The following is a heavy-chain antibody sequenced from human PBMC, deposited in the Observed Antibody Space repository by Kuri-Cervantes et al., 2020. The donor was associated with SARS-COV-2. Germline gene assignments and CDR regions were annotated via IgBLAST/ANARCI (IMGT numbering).Heavy chain of an antibody. CDR1: GFTFSSYS. J-gene: IGHJ4*02. CDR3: ARDMTIFGVVTYYSDY. Sequence: GESLKISCAASGFTFSSYSMNWVRQAPGKGLEWVSSISSSSSYIYYADSVKGQFTISRDNAKNSLYLQMNSLRAEDTAVYYCARDMTIFGVVTYYSDYWDQGTLVTVSS. CDR2: ISSSSSYI. V-gene: IGHV3-21*01. D-gene: IGHD3-3*01.